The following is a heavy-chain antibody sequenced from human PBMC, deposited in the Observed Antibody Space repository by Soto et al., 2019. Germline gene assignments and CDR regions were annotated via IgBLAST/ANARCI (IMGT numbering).Heavy chain of an antibody. D-gene: IGHD6-13*01. Sequence: QVQLVESGGGVVQPGRSLRLSCAASGFTFSSYGMHWVRQAPGKGLEWVAVIWYDGSNKYYADSVKGRFTISRDNSKNTLYLQMNSLRAEDTAVYYCARDFWNSSSWFRVRNGSGWYGVLDYWGQGTLVTVSS. J-gene: IGHJ4*02. CDR1: GFTFSSYG. CDR3: ARDFWNSSSWFRVRNGSGWYGVLDY. V-gene: IGHV3-33*01. CDR2: IWYDGSNK.